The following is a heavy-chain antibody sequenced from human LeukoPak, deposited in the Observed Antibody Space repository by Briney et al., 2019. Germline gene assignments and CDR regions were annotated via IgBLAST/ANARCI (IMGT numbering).Heavy chain of an antibody. CDR2: IYGGAST. CDR1: GFSVNNNY. CDR3: ASLDYFDSSDYGDY. Sequence: GGSLRLSCAASGFSVNNNYMSWVRQAPGKGLEWVSVIYGGASTYYADSVKGRFTISRDNSKNTLYLQMNSLRAEDTALYYCASLDYFDSSDYGDYWGQGTLVTVSS. J-gene: IGHJ4*02. V-gene: IGHV3-53*01. D-gene: IGHD3-22*01.